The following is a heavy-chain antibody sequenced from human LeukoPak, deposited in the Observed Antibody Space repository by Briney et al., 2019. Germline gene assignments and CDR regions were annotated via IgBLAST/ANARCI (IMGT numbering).Heavy chain of an antibody. CDR1: GFTFSSYA. D-gene: IGHD5-18*01. CDR2: ISYDGSNK. J-gene: IGHJ4*02. CDR3: ASNIGYGYGYYFDY. V-gene: IGHV3-30-3*01. Sequence: GGSLRLSCAASGFTFSSYAMHWVRQAPGKGLEWVAVISYDGSNKYYADSVKGRFTISRDNSKNTLYLQMNSLRAEDTAVYYCASNIGYGYGYYFDYWGQGTLVTVSS.